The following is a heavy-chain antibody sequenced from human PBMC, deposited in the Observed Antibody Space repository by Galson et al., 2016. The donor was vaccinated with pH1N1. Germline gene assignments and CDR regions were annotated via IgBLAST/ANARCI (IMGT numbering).Heavy chain of an antibody. Sequence: SCKASGYTFTTYGIDWVRQAPGQGLEWMGWISTYTGNAKYAQKFQGRLTLTTDPFTNIAYMDLGSLTSDDTATYFCASCHLDSWGQGTLVTVSS. V-gene: IGHV1-18*01. CDR3: ASCHLDS. CDR2: ISTYTGNA. CDR1: GYTFTTYG. J-gene: IGHJ4*02.